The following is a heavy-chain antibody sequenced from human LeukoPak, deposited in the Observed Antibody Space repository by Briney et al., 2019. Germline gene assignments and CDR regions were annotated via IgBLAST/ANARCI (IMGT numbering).Heavy chain of an antibody. V-gene: IGHV3-11*06. J-gene: IGHJ4*02. D-gene: IGHD3-10*01. CDR2: ISSSSSYT. CDR3: ARESFYYGSGSYYHNFDY. CDR1: GFTFSDYY. Sequence: PGGSLRLSCAASGFTFSDYYTSWIRQAPGKGLEWVSYISSSSSYTNYADSVKGRFTISRDNAKNSLYPQMNSLKAEDTAVYYCARESFYYGSGSYYHNFDYWGQGTLVTVSS.